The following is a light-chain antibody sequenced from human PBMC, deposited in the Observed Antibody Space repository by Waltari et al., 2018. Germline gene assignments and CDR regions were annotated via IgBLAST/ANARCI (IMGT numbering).Light chain of an antibody. Sequence: QSALPQPRSVSGSPGQSVTVSCTGASSLVQWFQQYPDKAPKLIIYDVFKRPSGVPDRFSGSKSGNTASLTISGLQAEDEADYYCCSFAGSYSYVFGSGTKVTVL. V-gene: IGLV2-11*01. CDR2: DVF. CDR1: SSLV. CDR3: CSFAGSYSYV. J-gene: IGLJ1*01.